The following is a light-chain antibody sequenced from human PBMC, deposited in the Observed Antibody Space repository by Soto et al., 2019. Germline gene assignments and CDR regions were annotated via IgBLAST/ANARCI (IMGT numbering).Light chain of an antibody. CDR3: SSYAGSNNFI. CDR1: SSDVGTYNF. V-gene: IGLV2-8*01. J-gene: IGLJ2*01. Sequence: QSALTQPPSASGSPGQSVTISCTGTSSDVGTYNFVSWYQQHPGKAPKLMIYEVNKRPSGVPDRFSGSKSGNTASLTVSGLQAEDEAHYYCSSYAGSNNFIFGGGTKVTVL. CDR2: EVN.